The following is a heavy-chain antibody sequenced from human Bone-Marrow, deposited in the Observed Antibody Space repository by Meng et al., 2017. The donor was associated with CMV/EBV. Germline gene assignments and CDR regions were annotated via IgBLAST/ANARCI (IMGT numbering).Heavy chain of an antibody. V-gene: IGHV3-21*01. D-gene: IGHD2-2*01. CDR2: ISPTSSYI. Sequence: GESLKISCSASGFTFSTYSMNWVRQAPGKGLEWVSSISPTSSYIFYADSVKGRFTISRDNAQNSLYLQMNSLRAEDTAAYYCARYLRASSTSCIDHWGQGTLVTVSS. J-gene: IGHJ4*02. CDR3: ARYLRASSTSCIDH. CDR1: GFTFSTYS.